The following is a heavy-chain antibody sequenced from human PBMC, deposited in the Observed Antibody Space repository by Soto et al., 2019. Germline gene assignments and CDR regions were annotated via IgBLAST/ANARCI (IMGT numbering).Heavy chain of an antibody. CDR3: ARSITGTTYHY. CDR1: GGSISSYY. CDR2: IYYSGST. D-gene: IGHD1-7*01. Sequence: SETLSLTCTVSGGSISSYYWSWIRQPPGKGLEWIGYIYYSGSTNYNPSLKSRVTISVDTSKNQFSLKLSSVTAADTAVYYCARSITGTTYHYSGQATLVTVSS. J-gene: IGHJ4*02. V-gene: IGHV4-59*01.